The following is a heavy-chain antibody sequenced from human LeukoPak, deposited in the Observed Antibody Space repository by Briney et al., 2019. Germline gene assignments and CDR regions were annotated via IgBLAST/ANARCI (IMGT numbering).Heavy chain of an antibody. CDR3: ARLRGVQFYFYYYMDV. J-gene: IGHJ6*03. CDR2: IYWDGESI. CDR1: GFRLDEYS. Sequence: GGSLRLSRAASGFRLDEYSMSWVRHTPGKGVEWVSGIYWDGESIGYAESVKGRFTITRDNDKNSLYLQMNSLRAEDTALYCCARLRGVQFYFYYYMDVWGKGTTVTVSS. D-gene: IGHD5-24*01. V-gene: IGHV3-20*04.